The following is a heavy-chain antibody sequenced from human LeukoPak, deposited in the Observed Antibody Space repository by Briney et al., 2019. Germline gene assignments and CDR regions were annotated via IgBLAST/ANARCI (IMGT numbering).Heavy chain of an antibody. CDR1: GFTFSSYS. J-gene: IGHJ4*02. Sequence: GGSLRLSCAASGFTFSSYSMNWVRQAPGKGLEWVSSISSSSSYIYYADSVKGRFTISRDNAKNSLYLQMNSLRAEDTAVYYCATEESYYDSSAEGYFDYWGQGTLVTVSS. CDR3: ATEESYYDSSAEGYFDY. CDR2: ISSSSSYI. V-gene: IGHV3-21*01. D-gene: IGHD3-22*01.